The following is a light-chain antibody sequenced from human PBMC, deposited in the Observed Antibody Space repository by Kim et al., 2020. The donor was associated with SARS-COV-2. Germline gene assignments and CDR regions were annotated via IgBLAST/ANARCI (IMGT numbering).Light chain of an antibody. Sequence: SYELTQPPSVSVSPGQTASITCPGDKLGDKYACWYQQKPGQSPVLVIYQDSKRPSGIPERFSGSNSGNTATLTISGTQAMDEADYYCQAWDSTFGGGTQLTVL. CDR3: QAWDST. CDR1: KLGDKY. V-gene: IGLV3-1*01. J-gene: IGLJ2*01. CDR2: QDS.